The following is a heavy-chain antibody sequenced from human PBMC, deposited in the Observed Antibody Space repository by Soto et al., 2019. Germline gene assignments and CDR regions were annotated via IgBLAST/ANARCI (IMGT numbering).Heavy chain of an antibody. CDR2: IKTDGSET. V-gene: IGHV3-7*01. D-gene: IGHD2-21*01. J-gene: IGHJ4*02. CDR1: GFTFSNFW. Sequence: EVQLVESGGGLVQPGESLRLSCAASGFTFSNFWMGWVRQAPGKGLEWVANIKTDGSETYYVDSVKGRFTISRDNAKNSMFLQINSLAAEDTAVYYCARIAYFFDSWGQGTLVTVSS. CDR3: ARIAYFFDS.